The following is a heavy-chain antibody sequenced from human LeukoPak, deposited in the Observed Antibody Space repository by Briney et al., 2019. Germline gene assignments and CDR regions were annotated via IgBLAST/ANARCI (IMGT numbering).Heavy chain of an antibody. CDR3: ARVSQWLPPYYFAY. CDR2: INPNSGGT. CDR1: GYTFTGYY. Sequence: ASLKVSCKPSGYTFTGYYLHWVRQAPGQGLEWMGSINPNSGGTNYAQKFQGRVTMTSDTSISTAYMELRRLRSDDTAVYYCARVSQWLPPYYFAYWGQGTLVTVSS. J-gene: IGHJ4*02. D-gene: IGHD6-19*01. V-gene: IGHV1-2*02.